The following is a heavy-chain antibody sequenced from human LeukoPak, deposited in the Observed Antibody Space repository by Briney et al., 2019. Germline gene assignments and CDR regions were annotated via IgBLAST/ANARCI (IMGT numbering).Heavy chain of an antibody. CDR2: IYSTSTYI. Sequence: GGSLRLSCAASGFIFSSYSMNWVRQAPGKGLEWVSFIYSTSTYIHYADPVKGRFTISRDNAKNSLYLQMNSLRADDTAVYYCAKDISDGYDPHWFDPWGQGTLVTVSS. CDR3: AKDISDGYDPHWFDP. CDR1: GFIFSSYS. V-gene: IGHV3-21*01. D-gene: IGHD5-12*01. J-gene: IGHJ5*02.